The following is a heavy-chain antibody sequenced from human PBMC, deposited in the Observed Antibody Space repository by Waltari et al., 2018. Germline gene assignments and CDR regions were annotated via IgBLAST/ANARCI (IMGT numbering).Heavy chain of an antibody. Sequence: KGLEWVGRTRNKANSYTTEYAASVKGRFTISRDDSKNSLYLQMNSLKTEDTAVYYCARGNYGSGSYYYFDYWGQGTLVTVSS. J-gene: IGHJ4*02. V-gene: IGHV3-72*01. CDR2: TRNKANSYTT. CDR3: ARGNYGSGSYYYFDY. D-gene: IGHD3-10*01.